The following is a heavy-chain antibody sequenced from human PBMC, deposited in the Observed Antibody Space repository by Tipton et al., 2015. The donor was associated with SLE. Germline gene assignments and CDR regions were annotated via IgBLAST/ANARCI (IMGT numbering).Heavy chain of an antibody. J-gene: IGHJ4*02. CDR3: ARDAHGYYSGWMDY. D-gene: IGHD2-15*01. CDR1: GGSISSGSYY. V-gene: IGHV4-39*01. Sequence: TLSLTCTVSGGSISSGSYYWDWIRQPPGKGLDWIGIIYYSGSTYSNPSLKSRVTISVDTSKNQFSLKLSSVTAADTAVYYCARDAHGYYSGWMDYWGQGTLVTVSS. CDR2: IYYSGST.